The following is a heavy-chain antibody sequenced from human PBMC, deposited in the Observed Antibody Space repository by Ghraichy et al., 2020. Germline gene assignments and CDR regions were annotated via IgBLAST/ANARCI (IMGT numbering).Heavy chain of an antibody. Sequence: GGSLRLSCAASGFTFRSYGMHWVRQAPGKGLEWVAVISYVGSNKYYGDSVTGRFTISRDNSKNTLYLQMNGLRAEDTAMYYCAKVRRGGNGIDYHFDYWGHGTLDTVAS. CDR1: GFTFRSYG. D-gene: IGHD4-23*01. V-gene: IGHV3-30*18. CDR3: AKVRRGGNGIDYHFDY. J-gene: IGHJ4*01. CDR2: ISYVGSNK.